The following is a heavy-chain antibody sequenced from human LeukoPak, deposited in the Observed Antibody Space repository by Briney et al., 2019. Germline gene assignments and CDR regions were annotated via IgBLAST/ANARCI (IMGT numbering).Heavy chain of an antibody. CDR3: ARVRYDCWSGYDLFDY. CDR1: GYTFTSYG. D-gene: IGHD3-3*01. V-gene: IGHV1-18*01. Sequence: ASVKVSCKASGYTFTSYGISWVRQAPGQGLEWMGWISAYNGNTNYAQKLQGRVAMTTDTSASTAYMELRSLRSDDTAVYYCARVRYDCWSGYDLFDYWGQGTPVTVSS. J-gene: IGHJ4*02. CDR2: ISAYNGNT.